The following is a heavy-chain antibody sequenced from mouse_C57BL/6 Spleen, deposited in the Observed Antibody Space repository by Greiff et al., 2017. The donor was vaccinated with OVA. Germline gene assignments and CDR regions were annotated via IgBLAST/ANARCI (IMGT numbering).Heavy chain of an antibody. CDR3: ARENWEIDY. Sequence: EVKLQESGPGLVKPSQSLSLTCSVTGYSITSGYYWNWIRQFPGNKLEWMGYISYDGSNNSNPSLKNRISITRDTSKNQFFLKLNSVTTEDTATYYCARENWEIDYWGQGTTLTVSS. J-gene: IGHJ2*01. D-gene: IGHD4-1*01. V-gene: IGHV3-6*01. CDR2: ISYDGSN. CDR1: GYSITSGYY.